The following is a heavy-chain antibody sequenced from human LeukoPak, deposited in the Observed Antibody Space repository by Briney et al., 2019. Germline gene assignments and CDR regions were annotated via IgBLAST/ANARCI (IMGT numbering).Heavy chain of an antibody. J-gene: IGHJ4*02. CDR1: GYTFTGYY. V-gene: IGHV1-2*02. D-gene: IGHD6-13*01. CDR2: INPNSGGT. CDR3: ARDRIAAADVFDY. Sequence: ASVKVSCKASGYTFTGYYMHWVRQAPGQGLEWMGWINPNSGGTNYAQKFQGRVTITADESTSTAYMELSSLRSEDTAVYYCARDRIAAADVFDYWGQGTLVTVSS.